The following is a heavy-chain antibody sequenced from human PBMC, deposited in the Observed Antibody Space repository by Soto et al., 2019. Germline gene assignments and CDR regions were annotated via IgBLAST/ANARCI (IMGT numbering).Heavy chain of an antibody. CDR3: ARNRPSPHYGLVY. D-gene: IGHD4-17*01. V-gene: IGHV3-33*01. CDR2: IWYDGSNK. Sequence: QSGGSLRLSCAASGFTFSSYGMHWVRQAPGKGLEWVAVIWYDGSNKYYADSVKGRFTISRDNSKNTLYLQMNSLRAEDTAVYYCARNRPSPHYGLVYWGQGTLVTVSS. CDR1: GFTFSSYG. J-gene: IGHJ4*02.